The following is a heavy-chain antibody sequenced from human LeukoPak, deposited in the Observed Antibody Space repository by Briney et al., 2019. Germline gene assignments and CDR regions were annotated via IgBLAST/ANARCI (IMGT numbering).Heavy chain of an antibody. CDR1: GGSISSSSYY. Sequence: SETLSLTCTVSGGSISSSSYYWGWIRQPPGKGLEWIGSIYYSGGTYYNPSLKSRVTISVDTSKNQFSLKLSSVTAADTAVYYCARLELTFDYWGQGTLVTVSS. V-gene: IGHV4-39*01. D-gene: IGHD3-9*01. CDR3: ARLELTFDY. J-gene: IGHJ4*02. CDR2: IYYSGGT.